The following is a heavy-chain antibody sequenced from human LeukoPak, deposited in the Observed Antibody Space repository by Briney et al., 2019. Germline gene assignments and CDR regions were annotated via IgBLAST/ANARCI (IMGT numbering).Heavy chain of an antibody. V-gene: IGHV3-21*01. CDR2: ISSSSSYI. D-gene: IGHD3-3*01. CDR1: GFTFSSYS. J-gene: IGHJ4*02. Sequence: KPGGSLRLSCAASGFTFSSYSMNWVRQAPGKGLEWVSSISSSSSYIYYADSVKGRFTISRDNAKNSLYLQMNSLRAEDTAVYYCASPIFGVVTQPWEYWSQGTLVTVSS. CDR3: ASPIFGVVTQPWEY.